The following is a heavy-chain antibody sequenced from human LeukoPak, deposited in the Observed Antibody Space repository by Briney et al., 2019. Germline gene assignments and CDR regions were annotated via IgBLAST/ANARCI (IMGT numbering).Heavy chain of an antibody. V-gene: IGHV4-34*01. J-gene: IGHJ4*02. CDR3: ARAWYYYDSSGYYPFDY. CDR2: INHSGST. CDR1: GGSFSGYY. D-gene: IGHD3-22*01. Sequence: SSETPSLTCAVYGGSFSGYYWSWIRQPPGKGLEWIGEINHSGSTNYNPSLKSRVTISVDTSKNQFSLKLSSVTAADTAVYYCARAWYYYDSSGYYPFDYWGQGTLVTVSS.